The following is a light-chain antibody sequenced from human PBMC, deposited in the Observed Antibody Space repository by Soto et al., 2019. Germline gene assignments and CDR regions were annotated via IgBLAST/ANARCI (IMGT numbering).Light chain of an antibody. CDR2: AAS. V-gene: IGKV1-9*01. CDR1: QGISSY. J-gene: IGKJ4*01. Sequence: IQLTQSPSSLSASVGDRVIITCRASQGISSYLAWYQQKPGKAPKLLIYAASNLQSGVPSRFSGSGSGTDFTLTIIRLQPEDFATYYCQQLNSYTFGGGTKVEIK. CDR3: QQLNSYT.